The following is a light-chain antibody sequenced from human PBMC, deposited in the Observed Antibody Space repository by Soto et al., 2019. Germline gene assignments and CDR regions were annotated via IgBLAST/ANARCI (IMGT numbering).Light chain of an antibody. J-gene: IGLJ3*02. Sequence: QSVLTQPPSLSGTPGQRVTISCSGSNSNIGRYSVNWYQHFPGTAPKILIYRDDERPSGVPDRFSGYKSGTSASLAISGLQSEDEAEYYCAAWDDNLNGPLFGGGTQLTVL. V-gene: IGLV1-44*01. CDR2: RDD. CDR3: AAWDDNLNGPL. CDR1: NSNIGRYS.